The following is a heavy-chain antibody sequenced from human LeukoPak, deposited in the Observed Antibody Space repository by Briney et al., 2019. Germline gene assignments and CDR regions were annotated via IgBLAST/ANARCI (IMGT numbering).Heavy chain of an antibody. D-gene: IGHD3-3*01. CDR3: ARQDFWSGYYVIDY. J-gene: IGHJ4*02. CDR2: IYTSGST. Sequence: PSETLSLTCTVSGGSISSYYWSWIRQPPGKGLEWIGYIYTSGSTNYNPSLESRVTISVDTSKNQFSLKLSPVTAADTAVYYCARQDFWSGYYVIDYWGQGTLVTVSS. V-gene: IGHV4-4*08. CDR1: GGSISSYY.